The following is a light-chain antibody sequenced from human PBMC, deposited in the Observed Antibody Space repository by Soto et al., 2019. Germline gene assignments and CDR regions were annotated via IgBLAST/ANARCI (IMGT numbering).Light chain of an antibody. CDR3: SSYTGSTTVV. CDR1: NSDVGAFNY. J-gene: IGLJ2*01. Sequence: QSALTQPASVSGSPGQSITISCTGTNSDVGAFNYVSWYQQHPGKAPKMMIYEVSNRPSGVSNRFSGSKSGNTASLTISGLQPEDEADYYCSSYTGSTTVVFGGGTQLTVL. CDR2: EVS. V-gene: IGLV2-14*01.